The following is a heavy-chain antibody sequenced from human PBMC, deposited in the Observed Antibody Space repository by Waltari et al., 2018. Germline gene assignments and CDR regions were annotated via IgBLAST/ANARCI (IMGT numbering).Heavy chain of an antibody. Sequence: QVQLVESGGGVVQPGGSLRLSCAASGFTFSRYGMHWVRQAPGKGLEWVAFIRYDGSNKYYADSVKGRFTISRDNSKNTLYLQMNSLRAEDTAVYYCAKLDYDFWSGPLSYWGQGTLVTVSS. J-gene: IGHJ4*02. D-gene: IGHD3-3*01. CDR1: GFTFSRYG. CDR2: IRYDGSNK. CDR3: AKLDYDFWSGPLSY. V-gene: IGHV3-30*02.